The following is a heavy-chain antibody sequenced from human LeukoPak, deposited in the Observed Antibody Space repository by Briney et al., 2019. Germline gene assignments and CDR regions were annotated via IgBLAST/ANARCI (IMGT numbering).Heavy chain of an antibody. D-gene: IGHD4-11*01. Sequence: GGSLRLSCAASGFTFSSYSMNWVRQAPGKGLEWVSYISSSSSTIYYADSVKGRFTISRDNAKNSLYLQRNSLRAEDTAVYYCARDHYTNPYYFDYWGQGTLVTVSS. CDR2: ISSSSSTI. CDR1: GFTFSSYS. CDR3: ARDHYTNPYYFDY. J-gene: IGHJ4*02. V-gene: IGHV3-48*01.